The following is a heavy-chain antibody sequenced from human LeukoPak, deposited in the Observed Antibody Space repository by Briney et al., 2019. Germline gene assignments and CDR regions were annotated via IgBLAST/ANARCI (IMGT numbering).Heavy chain of an antibody. CDR3: ARRGMGFGELFTDY. V-gene: IGHV4-39*07. Sequence: SETLSLTCTVSGGSISSSSYYWGWVRQPPGKGLEGVGSIYYSGSTYYNPSLKSRVTISVDTSKTQFSLKLSSVTAADTAVYYCARRGMGFGELFTDYWGQGTLVTVSS. D-gene: IGHD3-10*01. CDR2: IYYSGST. CDR1: GGSISSSSYY. J-gene: IGHJ4*02.